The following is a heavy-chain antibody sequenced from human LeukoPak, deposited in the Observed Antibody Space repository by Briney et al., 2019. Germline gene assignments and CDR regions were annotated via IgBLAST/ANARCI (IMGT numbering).Heavy chain of an antibody. CDR2: IYHSGST. Sequence: SETLSLTCGVYGGSLSGYYWGWIRQPPGKGLEWIGSIYHSGSTYYNPSLKSRVTISVDTSKNQFSLKLSSVTAADTAVYYCARQGVRIAVAPFDPWGQGTLVTVSS. D-gene: IGHD6-19*01. CDR3: ARQGVRIAVAPFDP. CDR1: GGSLSGYY. V-gene: IGHV4-38-2*01. J-gene: IGHJ5*02.